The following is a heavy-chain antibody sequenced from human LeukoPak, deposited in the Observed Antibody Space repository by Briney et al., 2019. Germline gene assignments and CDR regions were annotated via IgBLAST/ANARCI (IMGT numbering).Heavy chain of an antibody. CDR1: GYTFTHHY. CDR3: ARTPRAYYDSSGYDY. Sequence: ASVKVSCKASGYTFTHHYMHLVRQAPGQGLEWIGWINPNSGGTNYAQKFQGRVTMTRDTSISTAYMELSRLRSDDTAVYYCARTPRAYYDSSGYDYWGQGTLVTVSS. J-gene: IGHJ4*02. CDR2: INPNSGGT. V-gene: IGHV1-2*02. D-gene: IGHD3-22*01.